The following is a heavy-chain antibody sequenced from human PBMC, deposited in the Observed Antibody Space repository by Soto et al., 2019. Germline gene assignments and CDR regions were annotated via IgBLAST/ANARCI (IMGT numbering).Heavy chain of an antibody. J-gene: IGHJ4*02. V-gene: IGHV3-23*01. CDR2: ISGSGGST. Sequence: GGSLRLSCAASGFTFSSYAMSWVRQAPGKGLEWVSAISGSGGSTYCADSVKGRFTISRDNSKNTLYLQMNSLRAEDTAVYYCARSPSYYYDSSGYNSRSFDYWGQGTLVTVSS. D-gene: IGHD3-22*01. CDR3: ARSPSYYYDSSGYNSRSFDY. CDR1: GFTFSSYA.